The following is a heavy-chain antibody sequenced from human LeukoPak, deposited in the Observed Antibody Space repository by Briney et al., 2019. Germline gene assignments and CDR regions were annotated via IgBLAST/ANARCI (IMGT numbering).Heavy chain of an antibody. CDR1: GFTFNNYG. CDR2: ISYDGRNK. D-gene: IGHD2-2*01. J-gene: IGHJ4*02. Sequence: GESLRLSCAASGFTFNNYGMHWVRQAPGKGLEWVAVISYDGRNKHYPDSVKGRFTISRDISTDTLWLQMDSLRTEDTAVYYCAKGPLRGTAAAIGYWGQGTLVTVSS. CDR3: AKGPLRGTAAAIGY. V-gene: IGHV3-30*18.